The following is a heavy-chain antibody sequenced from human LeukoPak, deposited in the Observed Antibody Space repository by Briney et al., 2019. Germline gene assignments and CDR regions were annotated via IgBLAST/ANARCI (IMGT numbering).Heavy chain of an antibody. J-gene: IGHJ4*02. D-gene: IGHD3-10*01. CDR2: LSTSGGAT. V-gene: IGHV3-23*01. CDR1: GFSISHYA. CDR3: AARSSGSHFDY. Sequence: GGSLRLSCSVAASGFSISHYAMNWVRQAPGKGLEWVSGLSTSGGATYYADSVKGRFTISRDTSKNTLYLQMNSLRVEDTALYYCAARSSGSHFDYWGQGTLVTVSS.